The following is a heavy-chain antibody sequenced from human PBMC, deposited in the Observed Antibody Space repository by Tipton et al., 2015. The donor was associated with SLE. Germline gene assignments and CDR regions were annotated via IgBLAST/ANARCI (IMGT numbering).Heavy chain of an antibody. CDR1: GFTFDDYA. D-gene: IGHD3-3*01. CDR3: AKASRGQYESWSGHFDE. V-gene: IGHV3-9*01. Sequence: SLRLSCAASGFTFDDYAMHWVRQAPGKGLEWVSSISWNSGSIVYADSVKGRFTISRDNAKNSLYLQMNSLRAEDTAIYYCAKASRGQYESWSGHFDEWGRGTLVTVSS. J-gene: IGHJ4*02. CDR2: ISWNSGSI.